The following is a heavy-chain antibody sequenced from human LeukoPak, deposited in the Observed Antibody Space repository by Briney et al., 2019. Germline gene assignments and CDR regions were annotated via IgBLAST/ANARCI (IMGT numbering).Heavy chain of an antibody. CDR2: IYYSGST. V-gene: IGHV4-59*01. CDR3: AREVYGSGSSGYDY. Sequence: SETLSLTCTVSGGSISSYYGSWIRQPPGKGLEWIGYIYYSGSTHYNPSLKSRVTISVDTSKNQFSLKLSSVTAADTAVYYCAREVYGSGSSGYDYWGQGTLVTVSS. CDR1: GGSISSYY. D-gene: IGHD3-10*01. J-gene: IGHJ4*02.